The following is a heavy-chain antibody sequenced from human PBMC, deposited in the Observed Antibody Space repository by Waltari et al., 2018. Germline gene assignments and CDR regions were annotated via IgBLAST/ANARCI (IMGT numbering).Heavy chain of an antibody. J-gene: IGHJ4*02. D-gene: IGHD5-12*01. V-gene: IGHV5-51*03. CDR1: GYSFTSYW. CDR3: ARGVYSGYDSFYFDY. Sequence: EVQLVQSGAEVKEPGESLKISCKGSGYSFTSYWIGWVRQLPGKGLEWIGIIYPGDSDTRYSPSFQGQVTSSGDKSISTAYLQWSSLKASDTAMYYCARGVYSGYDSFYFDYWGQGTLVTVSS. CDR2: IYPGDSDT.